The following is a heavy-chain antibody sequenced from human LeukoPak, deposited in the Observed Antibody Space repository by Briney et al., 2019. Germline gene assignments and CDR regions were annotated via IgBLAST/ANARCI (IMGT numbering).Heavy chain of an antibody. CDR3: ANAGMMYNLDF. CDR2: ISGSGDNK. J-gene: IGHJ4*02. V-gene: IGHV3-23*01. Sequence: PGGSLRLSCAASGFTFRNYAMSCVRQAPGKGLEWVSTISGSGDNKYYADSVKGRVTISRDNSKNTLYLQMNRLRAEDTVVYYCANAGMMYNLDFWGQGILVGVSS. D-gene: IGHD2-8*01. CDR1: GFTFRNYA.